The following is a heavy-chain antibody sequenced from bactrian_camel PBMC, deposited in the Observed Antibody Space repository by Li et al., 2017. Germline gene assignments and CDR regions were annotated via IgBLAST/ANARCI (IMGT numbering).Heavy chain of an antibody. CDR2: VDGDDSTA. CDR3: AADFWLASNDMSLGVKTSDPRY. Sequence: VQLVESGGGSVQTGGSLQLVCVGSGFADATYSVAWFRQAAGKEREWVSTVDGDDSTAYDPSVKGRFTMTKDNAKNTLYLQMNSLKPEDTGMYYCAADFWLASNDMSLGVKTSDPRYWGQGTQVTVS. D-gene: IGHD1*01. V-gene: IGHV3S31*01. J-gene: IGHJ4*01. CDR1: GFADATYS.